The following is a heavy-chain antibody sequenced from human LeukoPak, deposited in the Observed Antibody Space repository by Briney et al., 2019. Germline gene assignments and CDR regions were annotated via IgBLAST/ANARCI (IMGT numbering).Heavy chain of an antibody. J-gene: IGHJ4*02. V-gene: IGHV3-23*01. CDR3: ANSIVRGVSVDY. D-gene: IGHD3-10*01. CDR1: GFTFSSYA. Sequence: GGSLRLSCAASGFTFSSYAMSWVRQAPGKGLEWASAISSSGGNTYYADSVKGRFTISRDNSKNTLYLQMNSLRAEDTAVYYCANSIVRGVSVDYWGQGTLVTVSS. CDR2: ISSSGGNT.